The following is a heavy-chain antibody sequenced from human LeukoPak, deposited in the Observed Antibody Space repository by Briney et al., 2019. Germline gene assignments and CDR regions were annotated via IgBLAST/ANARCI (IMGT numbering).Heavy chain of an antibody. CDR3: ARDRPNWGIDY. J-gene: IGHJ4*02. CDR2: INGDSSAI. CDR1: GFTFNSRP. Sequence: PGGSLRLSCAASGFTFNSRPMNWVRQAPGKGLEWVSYINGDSSAIYHADSVKGRFTMSRDNAKNSVFLQMNSLRDEDTAVYYCARDRPNWGIDYWGQGTLVTVSS. D-gene: IGHD7-27*01. V-gene: IGHV3-48*02.